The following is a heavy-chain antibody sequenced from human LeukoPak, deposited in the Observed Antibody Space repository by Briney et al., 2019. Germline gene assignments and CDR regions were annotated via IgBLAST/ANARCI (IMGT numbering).Heavy chain of an antibody. J-gene: IGHJ4*02. CDR3: TKDRRGPAAGTWYFDS. CDR2: ITAIDGRT. D-gene: IGHD6-13*01. Sequence: QSGGSLTLSCAASGFTFSSYAMSWVRQAPGRGLEWVSSITAIDGRTYYADSVRARFTISRNNSKNTVYLQLNSMRAGDAAIYYCTKDRRGPAAGTWYFDSWGQGTLVTVSS. CDR1: GFTFSSYA. V-gene: IGHV3-23*01.